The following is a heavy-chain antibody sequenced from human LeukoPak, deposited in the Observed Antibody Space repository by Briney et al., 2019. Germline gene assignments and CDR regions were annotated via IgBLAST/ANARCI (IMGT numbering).Heavy chain of an antibody. CDR2: MSGSGGST. CDR1: GFTFSSYA. J-gene: IGHJ6*03. CDR3: ARATFWSGYQRDSWYMDV. D-gene: IGHD3-3*01. Sequence: GGSLRLSCAASGFTFSSYAMSWVRQAPGKGLEWVSAMSGSGGSTYYADSVKGRFTISRDNSKNTLYLQMSSLRAEDTAVYYCARATFWSGYQRDSWYMDVWGKGTPVTDSS. V-gene: IGHV3-23*01.